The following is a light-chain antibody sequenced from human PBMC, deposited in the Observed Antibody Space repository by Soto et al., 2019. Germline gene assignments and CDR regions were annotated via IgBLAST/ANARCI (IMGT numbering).Light chain of an antibody. CDR3: QQYNSYPWT. CDR1: QSISSW. Sequence: QLTQSPSTLSASVGDRASITCLASQSISSWLAWYQQKPGKAPKLLIYDASSLESGVPSRFSGSGSGTEFTLTITSLQPDDFATYYCQQYNSYPWTSGQGAKVDI. V-gene: IGKV1-5*01. J-gene: IGKJ1*01. CDR2: DAS.